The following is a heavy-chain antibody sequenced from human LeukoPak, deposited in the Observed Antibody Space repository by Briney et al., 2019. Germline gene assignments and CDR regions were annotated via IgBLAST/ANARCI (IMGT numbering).Heavy chain of an antibody. Sequence: GGSLRLSCAASGFTFSSYTMNWVRQAPGRGLEWVSGISGSGTNTYYADSVKGRFTISRDNSKNTLYLQMNSLRAEDTAVYYCAKVPTSLTGYNWFDPWGQGTLVTVSS. CDR2: ISGSGTNT. CDR1: GFTFSSYT. V-gene: IGHV3-23*01. J-gene: IGHJ5*02. CDR3: AKVPTSLTGYNWFDP. D-gene: IGHD3-9*01.